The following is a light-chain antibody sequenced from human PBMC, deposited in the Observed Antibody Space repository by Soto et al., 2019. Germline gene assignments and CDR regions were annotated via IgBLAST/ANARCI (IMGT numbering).Light chain of an antibody. J-gene: IGLJ1*01. CDR2: DVS. CDR1: SSDVGGYNY. V-gene: IGLV2-14*01. Sequence: QSVLTQPASVSGSPGQSITISCTGTSSDVGGYNYVSWYQQHPGKAPKLMIYDVSNRPSGVSNRFSGSKSGNTASLTISGLQAEDEAVYYCSSYTSTNTYVFGTGTKVTVL. CDR3: SSYTSTNTYV.